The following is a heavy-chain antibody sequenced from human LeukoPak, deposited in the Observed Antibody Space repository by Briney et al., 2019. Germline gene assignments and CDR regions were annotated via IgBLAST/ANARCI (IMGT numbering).Heavy chain of an antibody. D-gene: IGHD4-11*01. CDR3: ARKSNSFDYYYYYMDV. J-gene: IGHJ6*03. CDR2: IIPIFGTA. CDR1: GGTFSSYA. Sequence: SSVKVSCKASGGTFSSYAISWVRQAPGQGLEWMGGIIPIFGTANYAQKFQGRVTITTEESTSTAYMELSSLRSEDTAVYYCARKSNSFDYYYYYMDVWGKGTTVTVSS. V-gene: IGHV1-69*05.